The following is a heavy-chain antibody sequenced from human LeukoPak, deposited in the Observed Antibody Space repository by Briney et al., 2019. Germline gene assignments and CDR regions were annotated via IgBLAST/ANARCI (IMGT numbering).Heavy chain of an antibody. CDR3: TSHAAFDP. CDR2: IKSKNVGGTT. J-gene: IGHJ5*02. V-gene: IGHV3-15*01. CDR1: GFTFSDQY. Sequence: GGSLRLSCAASGFTFSDQYIDWVRQAPGKGLEWVGRIKSKNVGGTTDYAAPVKGRFTISRDDSKNTVYLQMNSLKIEDTAVYYCTSHAAFDPWGQGTLVTVSS.